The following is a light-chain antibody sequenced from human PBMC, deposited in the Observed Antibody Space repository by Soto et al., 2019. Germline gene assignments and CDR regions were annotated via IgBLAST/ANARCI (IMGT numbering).Light chain of an antibody. J-gene: IGKJ2*01. V-gene: IGKV3-20*01. CDR1: QSIINNY. CDR3: HQYGSSPPYT. Sequence: EVVLTQSPGSLSLSPGERVTLSCRASQSIINNYLAWYQQRPGQAPRLLIYGSSDRATGIPDRFSGSGSGTHFTLTISRLEPEDCAVYYCHQYGSSPPYTFGQGTKAEI. CDR2: GSS.